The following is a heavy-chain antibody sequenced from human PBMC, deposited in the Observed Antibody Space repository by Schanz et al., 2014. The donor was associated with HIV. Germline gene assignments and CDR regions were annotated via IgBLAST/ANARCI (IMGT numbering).Heavy chain of an antibody. CDR3: ARAYCSGGSCFAGYGLDA. CDR1: GGSIGNYY. V-gene: IGHV4-4*07. Sequence: QVQLQESGPGLVKPSETLSLTCTVTGGSIGNYYWSWVRQTAGKGLEWIGRIHGIGTTTYSPSLASRVTMSVYVPKNHFPLNLGSVTAADTAVYYCARAYCSGGSCFAGYGLDAWGQGTTVIVSS. J-gene: IGHJ6*02. CDR2: IHGIGTT. D-gene: IGHD2-15*01.